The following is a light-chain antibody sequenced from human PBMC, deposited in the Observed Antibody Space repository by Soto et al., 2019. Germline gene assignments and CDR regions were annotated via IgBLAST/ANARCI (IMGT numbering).Light chain of an antibody. V-gene: IGKV1-13*02. CDR2: DAS. CDR1: QGISGA. Sequence: AIQLTQSPSSLSASVGDRVTITCRASQGISGALAWYQQKPGRAPTLLIYDASSLESGVPSRFSGSESGTDFTLTISSLQAEDFATYYCQQFHTYPVTFGQGTRLEIK. J-gene: IGKJ5*01. CDR3: QQFHTYPVT.